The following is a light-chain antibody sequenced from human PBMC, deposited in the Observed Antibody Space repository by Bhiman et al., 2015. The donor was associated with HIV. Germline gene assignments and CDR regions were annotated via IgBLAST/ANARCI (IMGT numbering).Light chain of an antibody. J-gene: IGLJ2*01. V-gene: IGLV3-19*01. CDR1: SLRSYY. Sequence: SSELTQDPAVSVALGQTVRITCQGDSLRSYYASWYQQKPGQAPLLVIYGKNNRPSGIPDRFSGSSSGNTASLTITGAQAEDEADYYCHSRDSSGNHPYVGGGTKLTVL. CDR3: HSRDSSGNHPY. CDR2: GKN.